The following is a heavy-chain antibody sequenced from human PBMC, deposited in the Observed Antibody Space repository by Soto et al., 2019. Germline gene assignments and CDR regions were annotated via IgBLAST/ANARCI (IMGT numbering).Heavy chain of an antibody. Sequence: TLSLTFTVSGGSISSDEYYGNWIRQRPGKGLEWIGNIYYRGNTNYNPSLKSRIIMSMDMSENQFSLKLTSVTAADTAVYYCATGWDYYGMDVWGQRTTVTVSS. CDR1: GGSISSDEYY. CDR2: IYYRGNT. D-gene: IGHD3-16*01. J-gene: IGHJ6*02. V-gene: IGHV4-31*03. CDR3: ATGWDYYGMDV.